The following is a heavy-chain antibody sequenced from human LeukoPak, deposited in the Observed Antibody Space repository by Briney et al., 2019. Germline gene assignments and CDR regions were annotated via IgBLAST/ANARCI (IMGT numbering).Heavy chain of an antibody. CDR3: AGEPSYCSSTSCYASDNWFDP. J-gene: IGHJ5*02. Sequence: GGSLRLSCAASGFTFSNYWMHWVRQVPGKGLVWVSRINTGGSSTTYADSVKGRFTISRDNAKNTLYLQMNSLRAEDTAVYYCAGEPSYCSSTSCYASDNWFDPWGQGTLVTVSS. D-gene: IGHD2-2*01. CDR1: GFTFSNYW. V-gene: IGHV3-74*01. CDR2: INTGGSST.